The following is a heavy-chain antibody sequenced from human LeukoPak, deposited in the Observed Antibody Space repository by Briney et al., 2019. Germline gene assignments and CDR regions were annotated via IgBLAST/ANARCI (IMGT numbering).Heavy chain of an antibody. V-gene: IGHV3-23*01. Sequence: GGSLRLSCAASGFTFSSYAMSWVRQAPGKGLEWVSAISGSGGSTYYADSVKGRFTISRDNSKNTLYLQVNSLRAEDTAVYYCAKDVGSYGDYFDYWGQGTLVTVSS. J-gene: IGHJ4*02. CDR3: AKDVGSYGDYFDY. CDR2: ISGSGGST. D-gene: IGHD4-17*01. CDR1: GFTFSSYA.